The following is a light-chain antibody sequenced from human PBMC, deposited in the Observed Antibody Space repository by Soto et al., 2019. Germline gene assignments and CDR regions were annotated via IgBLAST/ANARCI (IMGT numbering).Light chain of an antibody. CDR2: VAS. J-gene: IGKJ3*01. CDR3: QQSHTFPLT. V-gene: IGKV3-20*01. CDR1: QTVSSSY. Sequence: EIVLTQSPGTLSLSPGERATLSCRASQTVSSSYLAWYQQKPGQAPRLLIYVASSRSTGIPDRFSGSGSGTDFTLTISRLEPEDFATYSCQQSHTFPLTFGPGTRVEIK.